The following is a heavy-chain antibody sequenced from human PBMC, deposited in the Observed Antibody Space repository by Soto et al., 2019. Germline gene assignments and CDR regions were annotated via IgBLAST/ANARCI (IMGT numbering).Heavy chain of an antibody. CDR1: GFTFSSYS. CDR2: ISTI. CDR3: ARDGGSYYFDY. Sequence: EVPLVESGGGLVKPGGSLRLSCAASGFTFSSYSMNWVRQAPGKGLEWVSSISTIYYAASVKGRFTISRDNAKNSLYLQMNSLRAEDTAVYYCARDGGSYYFDYWGQGTLVTVSS. D-gene: IGHD1-26*01. V-gene: IGHV3-21*01. J-gene: IGHJ4*02.